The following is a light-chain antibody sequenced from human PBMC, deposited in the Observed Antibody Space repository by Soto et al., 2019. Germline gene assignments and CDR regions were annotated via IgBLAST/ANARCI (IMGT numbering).Light chain of an antibody. V-gene: IGKV1-5*01. CDR2: DDS. Sequence: DIQMTQSPSTLVASVGDRVTIACRASQNIDHWLAWYQLTPGKAPKFLIYDDSISDSGVISRFSVSAYGTDVSLSVSDIEAEHAATRYYHRYYGNDRRFRQGTSVDLK. CDR3: HRYYGNDRR. J-gene: IGKJ1*01. CDR1: QNIDHW.